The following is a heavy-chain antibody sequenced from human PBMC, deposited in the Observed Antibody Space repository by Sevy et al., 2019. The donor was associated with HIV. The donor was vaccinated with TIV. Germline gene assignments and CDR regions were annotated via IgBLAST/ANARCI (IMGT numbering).Heavy chain of an antibody. CDR3: AGEYCSGGSCYRTFDF. CDR1: GYTFRNYD. Sequence: ASMKVSCKASGYTFRNYDITWVRQAPGQGLEWMGWISNYNGNTKYAQKFQGRVTMTTDTSTSTGYMELRTLTSDDTAVYYCAGEYCSGGSCYRTFDFWGQGTLVTVSS. J-gene: IGHJ4*02. D-gene: IGHD2-15*01. V-gene: IGHV1-18*01. CDR2: ISNYNGNT.